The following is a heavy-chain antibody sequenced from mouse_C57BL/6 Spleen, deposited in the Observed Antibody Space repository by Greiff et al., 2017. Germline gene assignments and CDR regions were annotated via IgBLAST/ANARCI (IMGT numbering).Heavy chain of an antibody. CDR3: ARGYYGSSVYWYFDV. CDR2: IYPRDGST. V-gene: IGHV1-85*01. Sequence: VQLQQSGPELVKPGASVKLSCKASGYTFTSYDINWVKQRPGQGLEWIGWIYPRDGSTKYNEKFKGKATLTVDTSSSTAYMELHSLASEDSAVYFCARGYYGSSVYWYFDVWGTGTTVTVSS. D-gene: IGHD1-1*01. CDR1: GYTFTSYD. J-gene: IGHJ1*03.